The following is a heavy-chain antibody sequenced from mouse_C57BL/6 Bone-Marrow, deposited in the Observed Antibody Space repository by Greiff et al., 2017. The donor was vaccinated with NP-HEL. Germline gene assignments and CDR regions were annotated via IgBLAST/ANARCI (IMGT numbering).Heavy chain of an antibody. D-gene: IGHD1-1*01. J-gene: IGHJ3*01. Sequence: QVQLQQSGAELARPGASVKLSCKASGYTFTSYGISWVKQRTGQGLEWIGEIYPRSGNTYYNEKFKGKATLTADKSSSTAYMELRSLTSEDSAVYFCARSLYYYGSSRFAYWGQGTLVTVSA. V-gene: IGHV1-81*01. CDR3: ARSLYYYGSSRFAY. CDR1: GYTFTSYG. CDR2: IYPRSGNT.